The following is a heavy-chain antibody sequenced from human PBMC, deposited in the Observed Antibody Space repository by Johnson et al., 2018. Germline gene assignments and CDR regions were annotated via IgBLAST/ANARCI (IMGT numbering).Heavy chain of an antibody. Sequence: VQLQESGGGLVQPGRSLRLSCAASGFTFDDYAMHWVRQAPGTGLEWVSGISWHSGSIGYADSVKGRFTISRDNAKNSLYLQMTSLRAEETALYYCAKDILYGSGSYHAFDIWGQGTMVTVSS. D-gene: IGHD3-10*01. V-gene: IGHV3-9*01. J-gene: IGHJ3*02. CDR1: GFTFDDYA. CDR2: ISWHSGSI. CDR3: AKDILYGSGSYHAFDI.